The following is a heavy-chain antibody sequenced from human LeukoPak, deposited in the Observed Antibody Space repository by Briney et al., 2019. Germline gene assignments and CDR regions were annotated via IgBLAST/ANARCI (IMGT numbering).Heavy chain of an antibody. CDR1: GFTFSSNY. V-gene: IGHV3-53*05. J-gene: IGHJ4*02. Sequence: GGSLRLSCAASGFTFSSNYMNWVRQAPGKGLEWVSVIYSGGTTHYADSVKGRFTVSRDNSKNTLYLQMNSLRAEDTAVYYCARALDYYDSSALYNYWGQGTLVTVSS. CDR2: IYSGGTT. D-gene: IGHD3-22*01. CDR3: ARALDYYDSSALYNY.